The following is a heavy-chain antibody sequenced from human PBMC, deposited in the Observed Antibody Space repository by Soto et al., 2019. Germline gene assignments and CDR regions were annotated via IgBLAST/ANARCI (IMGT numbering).Heavy chain of an antibody. Sequence: VASVKVSCKASGGTFSSYAISWVRQAPGQGLEWMGGIIPIFGTANYAQKFQGRVTITADKSTSTAYMELSSLRSEDTAVYYCASKKAYYGSGIQPYYYYGMDVWGQGTTVTVSS. V-gene: IGHV1-69*06. D-gene: IGHD3-10*01. J-gene: IGHJ6*02. CDR1: GGTFSSYA. CDR2: IIPIFGTA. CDR3: ASKKAYYGSGIQPYYYYGMDV.